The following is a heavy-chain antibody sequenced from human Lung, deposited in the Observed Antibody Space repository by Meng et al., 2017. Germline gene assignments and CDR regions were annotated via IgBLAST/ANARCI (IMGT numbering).Heavy chain of an antibody. D-gene: IGHD4-11*01. CDR3: ARGPTTMAHDFDY. Sequence: VRLQQWGAGLLMPSGTLSLTSVVSGGSFSDYYWSWIRQPPGKGLEWIGEINHSGSTNYNPSLESRATISVDTSQNNLSLKLSSVTAADSAVYYCARGPTTMAHDFDYWGQGTLVTVSS. CDR1: GGSFSDYY. J-gene: IGHJ4*02. CDR2: INHSGST. V-gene: IGHV4-34*01.